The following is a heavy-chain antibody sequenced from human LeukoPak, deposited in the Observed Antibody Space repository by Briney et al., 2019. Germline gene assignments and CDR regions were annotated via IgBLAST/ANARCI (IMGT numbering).Heavy chain of an antibody. V-gene: IGHV3-23*01. CDR2: ITDSSIST. D-gene: IGHD3-10*01. J-gene: IGHJ4*02. Sequence: GGSLRLSCVGSGFTFSTYAMNWVRQAPGRGLEWVSTITDSSISTYYADSVKGRFSISRDNSKNTLYLQMNSLRAEDTAVYYCAEAPLWFAPAGYDYWGQGTLVTVSS. CDR3: AEAPLWFAPAGYDY. CDR1: GFTFSTYA.